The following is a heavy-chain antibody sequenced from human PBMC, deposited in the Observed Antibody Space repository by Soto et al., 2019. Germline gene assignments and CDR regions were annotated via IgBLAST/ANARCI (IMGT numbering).Heavy chain of an antibody. CDR3: ARDKPENYDFWSGYYTRWFDP. V-gene: IGHV1-18*01. CDR1: GYTFTSYG. J-gene: IGHJ5*02. D-gene: IGHD3-3*01. Sequence: GASVKVSCKASGYTFTSYGISWVRQAPGQGLKRMRWISAYNSNTNYAQKHQGRVTMTTDTSTSTAYMEMRSLRSDDTAVYYFARDKPENYDFWSGYYTRWFDPWGQGTLVTVSS. CDR2: ISAYNSNT.